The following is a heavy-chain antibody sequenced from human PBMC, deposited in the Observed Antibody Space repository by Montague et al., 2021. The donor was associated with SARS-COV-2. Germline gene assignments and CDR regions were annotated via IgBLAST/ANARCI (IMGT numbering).Heavy chain of an antibody. CDR3: ARGILLRYFDWTYYYYGMDV. Sequence: SETLSLTCAVYGGSFSGYCWSWIRQPPGKGLEWIGEINHSGSTNYNPSLKSRVTISVDTSKNQFSLKLSSVTAADTAVYYCARGILLRYFDWTYYYYGMDVWGQGTTVTVSS. V-gene: IGHV4-34*01. CDR1: GGSFSGYC. D-gene: IGHD3-9*01. CDR2: INHSGST. J-gene: IGHJ6*02.